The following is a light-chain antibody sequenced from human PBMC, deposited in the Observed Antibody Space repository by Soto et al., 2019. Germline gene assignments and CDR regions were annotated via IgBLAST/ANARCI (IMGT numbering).Light chain of an antibody. CDR2: GNN. CDR3: AAWDDSLNGHVV. CDR1: SSNIGSNT. J-gene: IGLJ2*01. V-gene: IGLV1-44*01. Sequence: QSVLTQPPSASGTPGQRVTISCSGSSSNIGSNTVNWYQQLPGTAPKLLIYGNNQRPSGVPDRFSGSKSGTSASLAISGLQSEDEADYYCAAWDDSLNGHVVFGGGTKLTGL.